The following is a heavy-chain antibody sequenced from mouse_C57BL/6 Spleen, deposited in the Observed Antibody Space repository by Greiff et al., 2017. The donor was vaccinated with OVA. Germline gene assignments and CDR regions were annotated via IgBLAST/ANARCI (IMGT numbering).Heavy chain of an antibody. CDR3: ARAYYDYDYDY. J-gene: IGHJ2*01. CDR2: IYPGSGNT. D-gene: IGHD2-4*01. V-gene: IGHV1-66*01. Sequence: QVQLQQSGPELVKPGASVKISCKASGYSFTSYYIHWVKQRPGQGLEWIGWIYPGSGNTKYNEKFKGKATLTADTSSSTAYMQLSSLTSEDSAVYYCARAYYDYDYDYWGQGTTLTVSS. CDR1: GYSFTSYY.